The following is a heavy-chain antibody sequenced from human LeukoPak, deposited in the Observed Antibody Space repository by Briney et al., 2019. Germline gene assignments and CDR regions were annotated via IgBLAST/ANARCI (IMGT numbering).Heavy chain of an antibody. Sequence: SETLFLTCTVYGVSISNFYWSWIRQSAGKGLEWIGRIYNSGSTKYNPSLKSRVTISLDKSKNQFSLKLSSVTAADTAVYYCARDPGDYSGWFDPWGQGTLVTVSS. CDR2: IYNSGST. CDR1: GVSISNFY. D-gene: IGHD4-17*01. J-gene: IGHJ5*02. V-gene: IGHV4-4*07. CDR3: ARDPGDYSGWFDP.